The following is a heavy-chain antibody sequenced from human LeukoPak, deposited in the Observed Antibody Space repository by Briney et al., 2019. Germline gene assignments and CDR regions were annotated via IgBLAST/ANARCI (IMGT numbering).Heavy chain of an antibody. CDR2: ISSSSSTI. V-gene: IGHV3-48*01. Sequence: GGSLRLSCAASGFTFSTYSMNWVRQAPGKGLEWVSYISSSSSTIYYADSVKGRFTISRDNAKNSLYLQMNSLSADDTAVYYCAGGASEYSSSGDFACWGQGTLVTVSS. J-gene: IGHJ4*02. D-gene: IGHD6-6*01. CDR3: AGGASEYSSSGDFAC. CDR1: GFTFSTYS.